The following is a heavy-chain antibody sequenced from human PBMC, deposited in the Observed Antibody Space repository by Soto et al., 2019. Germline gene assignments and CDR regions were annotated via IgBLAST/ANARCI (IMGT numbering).Heavy chain of an antibody. CDR2: IKSKTDGGTT. J-gene: IGHJ6*03. D-gene: IGHD4-17*01. CDR1: GFTFSNAW. CDR3: TTYGDYGRDYYMDV. V-gene: IGHV3-15*01. Sequence: GGSLRLSCAASGFTFSNAWMSWVRQAPGKGLEWVGRIKSKTDGGTTDYAAPVKGRFTISRDDSKNTLYLQMNSLKTEDTAVYHCTTYGDYGRDYYMDVWGKGTSVTVSS.